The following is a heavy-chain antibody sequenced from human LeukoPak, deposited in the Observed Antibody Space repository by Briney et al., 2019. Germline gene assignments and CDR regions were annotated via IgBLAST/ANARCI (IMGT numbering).Heavy chain of an antibody. CDR3: ARDNSVEDTAWWFDP. D-gene: IGHD4-23*01. J-gene: IGHJ5*02. CDR2: ISAYNGNT. CDR1: GYTFTSYG. Sequence: ASVKVPCKASGYTFTSYGISWVRRAPGQGLEWMGWISAYNGNTNYAQKFQGRVTMTRDMSTSTDYMELSSLRSEDTAVYYCARDNSVEDTAWWFDPWGQGTLVTVSS. V-gene: IGHV1-18*01.